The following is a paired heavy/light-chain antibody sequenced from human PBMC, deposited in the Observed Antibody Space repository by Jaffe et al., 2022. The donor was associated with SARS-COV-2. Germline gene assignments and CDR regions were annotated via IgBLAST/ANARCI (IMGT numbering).Light chain of an antibody. CDR2: GAS. Sequence: EIVLTQSPGTLSLSPGERATLSCRASQSVSSSYLAWYQQKPGQAPRLLIYGASSRATGIPDRFSGSGSGTDFTLTISRLEPEDFAVYYCQQYGSSPYMYTFGQGTKLEIK. CDR3: QQYGSSPYMYT. J-gene: IGKJ2*01. V-gene: IGKV3-20*01. CDR1: QSVSSSY.
Heavy chain of an antibody. CDR3: ARGPLVSPWLVRPKTGYFDY. J-gene: IGHJ4*02. V-gene: IGHV4-34*01. D-gene: IGHD6-19*01. Sequence: QVQLQQWGAGLLKPSETLSLTCAVYGGSFSGYYWSWIRQPPGKGLEWIGEINHSGSTNYNPSLKSRVTISVDTSKNQFSLKLSSVTAADTAVYYCARGPLVSPWLVRPKTGYFDYWGQGTLVTVSS. CDR1: GGSFSGYY. CDR2: INHSGST.